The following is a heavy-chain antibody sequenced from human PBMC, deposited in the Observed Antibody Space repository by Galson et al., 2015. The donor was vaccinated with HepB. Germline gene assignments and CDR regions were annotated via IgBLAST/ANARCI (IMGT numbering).Heavy chain of an antibody. V-gene: IGHV3-23*01. CDR1: GFTFSSYA. J-gene: IGHJ4*02. CDR2: IFDSGDTT. D-gene: IGHD1-26*01. Sequence: SLRLSCAASGFTFSSYAMSWVRQAPGKGLEWVSGIFDSGDTTYYVESVKGRFTISRDNSKNTLYLQMNSLRAEDTAVYYCANWMRSWESTSFFDYWGQGTLVTVSS. CDR3: ANWMRSWESTSFFDY.